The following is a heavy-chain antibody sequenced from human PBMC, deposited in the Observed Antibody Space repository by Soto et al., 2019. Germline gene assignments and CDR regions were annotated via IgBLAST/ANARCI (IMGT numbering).Heavy chain of an antibody. CDR1: GGSISSGGYS. V-gene: IGHV4-30-2*01. CDR3: ARGNYYGSGSVRWFDP. D-gene: IGHD3-10*01. CDR2: IYHSGST. Sequence: NPSETLSLTCAVSGGSISSGGYSWSWIRQPPGKGLEWIGYIYHSGSTYYNPSLKSRVTISVDRSKNQFSLKLSSVTAADTAVYYCARGNYYGSGSVRWFDPWGQGTLVTVSS. J-gene: IGHJ5*02.